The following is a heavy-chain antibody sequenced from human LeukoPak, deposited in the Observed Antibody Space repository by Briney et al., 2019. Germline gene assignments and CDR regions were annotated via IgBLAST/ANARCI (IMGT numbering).Heavy chain of an antibody. D-gene: IGHD3-3*01. CDR1: GYTFTGYY. V-gene: IGHV1-2*02. CDR3: ARSRTTVFGVVIGYYMDV. J-gene: IGHJ6*03. CDR2: INPNSGGT. Sequence: GASVKVSCKASGYTFTGYYMHWVRQAPGQGLEWMGWINPNSGGTNYAQKFQGRVTMTRDTSISTAYMELSRLRSDDTAVYYCARSRTTVFGVVIGYYMDVWGKGPRSPSP.